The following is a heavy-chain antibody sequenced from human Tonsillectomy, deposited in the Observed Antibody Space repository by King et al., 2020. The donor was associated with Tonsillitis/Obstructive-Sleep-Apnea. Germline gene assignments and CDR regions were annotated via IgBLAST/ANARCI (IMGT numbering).Heavy chain of an antibody. CDR1: GFAFSTST. CDR2: ISSSSSYI. Sequence: VQLVESGGGLVKPGGSLRLSCSASGFAFSTSTMNWVRQAPGKGLEWVSSISSSSSYIYYADSVKGRFIISRDNAKNSLYLQMNSLRSEDTAVYYCARGDRNVDSWGQGALVTVSS. V-gene: IGHV3-21*01. J-gene: IGHJ4*02. D-gene: IGHD1-14*01. CDR3: ARGDRNVDS.